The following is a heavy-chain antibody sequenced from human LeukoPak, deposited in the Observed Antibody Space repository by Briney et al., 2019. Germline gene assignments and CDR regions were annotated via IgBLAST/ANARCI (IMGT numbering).Heavy chain of an antibody. Sequence: SETLSLTCTVSGGSISSGDYYWSWIRQPPGKGLEWIGYIYYSGSTYYNPSLKSRVTISVDTSKNQFSLKLSSVTAADTAVYYCATTSSSSPAFDIWGQGTMVTVSS. CDR1: GGSISSGDYY. V-gene: IGHV4-30-4*01. D-gene: IGHD6-13*01. CDR2: IYYSGST. J-gene: IGHJ3*02. CDR3: ATTSSSSPAFDI.